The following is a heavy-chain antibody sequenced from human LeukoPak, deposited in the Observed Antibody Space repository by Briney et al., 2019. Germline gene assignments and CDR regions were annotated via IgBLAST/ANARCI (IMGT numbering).Heavy chain of an antibody. J-gene: IGHJ3*02. CDR2: INPNSGGT. CDR1: GYTFIGYY. Sequence: GASVKVSCKVSGYTFIGYYMNWVRQAPGQGLEWMGWINPNSGGTEYAQKFQGRVTMTRDTSISTVYMELSRLRSDDTGVYYCVRDQRRRTVAGLDAFDIWGQGTMVTVSS. V-gene: IGHV1-2*02. D-gene: IGHD4-11*01. CDR3: VRDQRRRTVAGLDAFDI.